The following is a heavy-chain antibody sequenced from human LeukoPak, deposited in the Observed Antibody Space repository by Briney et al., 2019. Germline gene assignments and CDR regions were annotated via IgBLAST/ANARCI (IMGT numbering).Heavy chain of an antibody. V-gene: IGHV4-30-4*01. CDR1: GGSISSGDYY. CDR3: ASGRDSSGYYPPFDY. CDR2: IYYSGST. Sequence: PSQTLSLTCTVSGGSISSGDYYWSWIRQPPGKGLEWIGYIYYSGSTYYNPSLKSRVTISVDMSKNQFSLKLSSVTAADTAVYYCASGRDSSGYYPPFDYWGQGTLVTVSS. J-gene: IGHJ4*02. D-gene: IGHD3-22*01.